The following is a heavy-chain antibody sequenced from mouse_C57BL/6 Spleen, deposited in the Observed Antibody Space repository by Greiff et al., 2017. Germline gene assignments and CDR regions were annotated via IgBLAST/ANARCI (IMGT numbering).Heavy chain of an antibody. CDR2: IWSGGST. CDR3: AGNRARYYAMDY. J-gene: IGHJ4*01. D-gene: IGHD3-1*01. Sequence: QVQLQQSGPGLVQPSQSLSITCTASGFSLTSYGVHWVRQSPGKGLEWLGVIWSGGSTDYNAAFVSRLSISKDNSKSQVFFKMNSLQADDAAIYYCAGNRARYYAMDYWGQGTSVTVSS. V-gene: IGHV2-2*01. CDR1: GFSLTSYG.